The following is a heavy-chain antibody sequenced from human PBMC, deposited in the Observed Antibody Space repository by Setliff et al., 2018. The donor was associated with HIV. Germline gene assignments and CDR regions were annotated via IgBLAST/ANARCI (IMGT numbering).Heavy chain of an antibody. V-gene: IGHV4-59*01. D-gene: IGHD7-27*01. CDR1: GGSISTYY. J-gene: IGHJ5*02. CDR3: ARSNWGRGNWFDP. Sequence: PSETLSLTCTVSGGSISTYYWSWIRQSPGKGLEWIGYIYYSGSTKYNPSLKSRLTISVDTSKNQFSLKLNSVTAADTAVYYCARSNWGRGNWFDPWGQGTLVTVSS. CDR2: IYYSGST.